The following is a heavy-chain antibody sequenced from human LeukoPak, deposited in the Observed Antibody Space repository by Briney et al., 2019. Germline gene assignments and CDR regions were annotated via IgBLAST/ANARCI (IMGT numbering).Heavy chain of an antibody. Sequence: GASVKVSCKASGYTFTSYGISWVRQAPGQGLEWMGWISAYNGNTNYAQKLQGRVTMTTDTSTSTAYMELSSLRSEDTAVYYCASSLVGATTGWWPDDAFDIWGQGTMVTVSS. CDR3: ASSLVGATTGWWPDDAFDI. CDR1: GYTFTSYG. V-gene: IGHV1-18*01. D-gene: IGHD1-26*01. J-gene: IGHJ3*02. CDR2: ISAYNGNT.